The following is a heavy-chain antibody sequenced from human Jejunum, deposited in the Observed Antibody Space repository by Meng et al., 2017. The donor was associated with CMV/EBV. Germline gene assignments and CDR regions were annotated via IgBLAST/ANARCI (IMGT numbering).Heavy chain of an antibody. D-gene: IGHD6-6*01. CDR1: GYTFTDNY. J-gene: IGHJ4*02. CDR3: AKVIATTRPGSPLDS. V-gene: IGHV1-2*02. CDR2: INPNIGGA. Sequence: GYTFTDNYLPWVRQAPGQGLELMGWINPNIGGAHYLQKFQGRVTMTRDTSLSTAYMEMTSLTSDDTAVYYCAKVIATTRPGSPLDSWGQGTLVTVSS.